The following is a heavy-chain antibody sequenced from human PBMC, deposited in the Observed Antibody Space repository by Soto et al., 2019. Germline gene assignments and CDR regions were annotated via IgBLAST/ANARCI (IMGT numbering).Heavy chain of an antibody. CDR3: AREGGYSYGYLPLRYYFDY. Sequence: SETLSLTCAVYGGSFSGYYWSWIRQPPGKGLEWIGEINHSGSTNYNPSLKSRVTISVDTSKNQFSLKLSSVTAADTAVYYCAREGGYSYGYLPLRYYFDYWGQGTLVTVSS. J-gene: IGHJ4*02. CDR1: GGSFSGYY. D-gene: IGHD5-18*01. V-gene: IGHV4-34*01. CDR2: INHSGST.